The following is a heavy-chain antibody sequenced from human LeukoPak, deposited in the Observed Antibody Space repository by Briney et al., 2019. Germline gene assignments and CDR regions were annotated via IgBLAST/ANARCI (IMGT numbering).Heavy chain of an antibody. CDR3: ATVPSRFYYDSSGYYLYYFDY. V-gene: IGHV1-69*01. D-gene: IGHD3-22*01. Sequence: SVKVSCKASGGTFISYAISWVRQAPGQGLEWMGGIIPIFGTANYAQKFQGRVTITADESTSTAYMELSSLRSEDTAVYYCATVPSRFYYDSSGYYLYYFDYWGQGTLVAVSS. CDR1: GGTFISYA. CDR2: IIPIFGTA. J-gene: IGHJ4*02.